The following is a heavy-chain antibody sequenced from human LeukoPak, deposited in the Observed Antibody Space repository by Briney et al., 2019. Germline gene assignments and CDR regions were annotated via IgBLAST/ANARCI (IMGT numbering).Heavy chain of an antibody. D-gene: IGHD2-15*01. CDR1: GFTVSTNF. V-gene: IGHV3-66*01. CDR2: IYSDGRT. Sequence: GGSLRLSCAASGFTVSTNFMTWVRQTPGKGLEWLSVIYSDGRTFYADSVRDRFTISRDNLKNMLYLQMNSLRDEDTAVYFCAKLVVEIGTIDYFDYWGQGTLVTVSS. CDR3: AKLVVEIGTIDYFDY. J-gene: IGHJ4*02.